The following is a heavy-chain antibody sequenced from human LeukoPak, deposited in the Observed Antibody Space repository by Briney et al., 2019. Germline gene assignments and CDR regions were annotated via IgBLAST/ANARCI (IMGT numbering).Heavy chain of an antibody. Sequence: PSETLSLTCAVYGGSFSGYYWSWIRQPPGKGLEWIGEINHSGSTNYNPSLKSRVTISVDTSKNQFSLKLSSVTAADTAVYYCARELTIRRYFDYWGQGTLVTVSS. CDR2: INHSGST. CDR1: GGSFSGYY. D-gene: IGHD1-1*01. V-gene: IGHV4-34*01. CDR3: ARELTIRRYFDY. J-gene: IGHJ4*02.